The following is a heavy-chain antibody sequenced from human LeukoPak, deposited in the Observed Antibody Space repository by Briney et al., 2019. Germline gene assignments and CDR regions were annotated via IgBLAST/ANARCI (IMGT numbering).Heavy chain of an antibody. CDR3: AGLDTIMGRDAGY. J-gene: IGHJ4*02. Sequence: GGSLRLSCAASGFTFSNYWMSWLRQAPGKGLEWVANIRKDGNDVYYVDSVKGRFTISRDNAKNSVYLQMNSLRAEDTAVYYCAGLDTIMGRDAGYWGQGTLVIVSS. D-gene: IGHD5-24*01. V-gene: IGHV3-7*01. CDR2: IRKDGNDV. CDR1: GFTFSNYW.